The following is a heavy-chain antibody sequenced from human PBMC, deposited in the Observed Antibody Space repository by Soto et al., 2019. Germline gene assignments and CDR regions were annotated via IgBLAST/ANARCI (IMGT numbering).Heavy chain of an antibody. CDR2: IYYSGST. Sequence: SETKSLTKSVSGVYSSSYDWSWIRKHPGKGLEWIGYIYYSGSTNYNPSLKSRVTISVDTSKNQFSLKLSSVTAADTAVYYCARDLEYYDSSGFGYWGQGTPVTFSS. D-gene: IGHD3-22*01. V-gene: IGHV4-59*01. CDR1: GVYSSSYD. J-gene: IGHJ4*02. CDR3: ARDLEYYDSSGFGY.